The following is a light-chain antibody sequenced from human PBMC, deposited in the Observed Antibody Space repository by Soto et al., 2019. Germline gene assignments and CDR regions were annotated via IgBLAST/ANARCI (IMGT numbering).Light chain of an antibody. CDR2: EVS. CDR3: TSYTRDTALV. Sequence: QSALTQPASVSGSPGQSITISCTGTSSDVGTYNYVSWYQHHPGKAPKLIIYEVSNLPSGESNRFSGSKSGSTASLTISGLQAEDEADYHCTSYTRDTALVFGTGTKVTVL. J-gene: IGLJ1*01. V-gene: IGLV2-14*01. CDR1: SSDVGTYNY.